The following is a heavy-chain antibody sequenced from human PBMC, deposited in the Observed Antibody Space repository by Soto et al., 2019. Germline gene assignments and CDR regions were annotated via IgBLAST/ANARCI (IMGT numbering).Heavy chain of an antibody. V-gene: IGHV3-30*18. Sequence: QVRLVESGGGVVQPGRSLRLSCAASGFTFRSYGMHWVRQAAGKGMEWLAIISYDESRKYYADSVWGRFTISRDNSKNTLYLQINSLRAEDTAVYYSAKHGVSDALDVGGQGKRVTVSS. J-gene: IGHJ3*01. CDR2: ISYDESRK. CDR1: GFTFRSYG. CDR3: AKHGVSDALDV. D-gene: IGHD4-17*01.